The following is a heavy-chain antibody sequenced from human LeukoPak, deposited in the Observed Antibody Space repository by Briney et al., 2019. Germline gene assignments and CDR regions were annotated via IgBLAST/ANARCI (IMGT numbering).Heavy chain of an antibody. D-gene: IGHD3-16*02. Sequence: ASVKVSCKASGYTFTGYYMRWVRQAPGQGLEWMGWINPNSGGTNYAQKFQGRVTMTRDTSISTAYMELSRLRSDDTAVYYCARRTDYVWGSYRPSPFDYWGQGTLVTVSS. CDR2: INPNSGGT. CDR3: ARRTDYVWGSYRPSPFDY. J-gene: IGHJ4*02. CDR1: GYTFTGYY. V-gene: IGHV1-2*02.